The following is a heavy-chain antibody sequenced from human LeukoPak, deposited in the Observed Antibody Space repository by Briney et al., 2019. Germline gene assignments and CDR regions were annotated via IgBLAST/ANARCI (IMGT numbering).Heavy chain of an antibody. CDR2: ISYDGSNK. CDR1: GFTFSSYG. Sequence: GGSLRLSCAASGFTFSSYGMHWVRRAPGKGLEWVAVISYDGSNKYYADSVKGRFTISRDNSKNTLYLQMNSLRAEDTAVYYCAKVEPYPGTGYSGYDYISGFDYWGQGTLVTVSS. V-gene: IGHV3-30*18. J-gene: IGHJ4*02. CDR3: AKVEPYPGTGYSGYDYISGFDY. D-gene: IGHD5-12*01.